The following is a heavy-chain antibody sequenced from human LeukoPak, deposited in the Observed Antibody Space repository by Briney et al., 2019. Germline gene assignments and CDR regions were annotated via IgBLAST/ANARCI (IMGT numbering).Heavy chain of an antibody. Sequence: GRSLRLSCAASGFTFSSYAMHWVRQAPGKGLEWVAVISYDGSNKYYADSVKGRFTISRDNAKNTLYLQMNSLRAEDTAVYYCARASYYYDSSGYHNFDYWGQGTLVTVSS. V-gene: IGHV3-30*04. J-gene: IGHJ4*02. CDR3: ARASYYYDSSGYHNFDY. CDR1: GFTFSSYA. D-gene: IGHD3-22*01. CDR2: ISYDGSNK.